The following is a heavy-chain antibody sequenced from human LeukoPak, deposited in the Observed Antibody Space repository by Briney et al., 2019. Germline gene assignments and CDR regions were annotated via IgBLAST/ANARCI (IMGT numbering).Heavy chain of an antibody. CDR3: ATLTVRGVINI. V-gene: IGHV3-15*01. Sequence: KSGGSLRLSCAASGFTFSNTWMNWVRQAPGKGLEWVGRIQSKTDGGTTEYAAPVKGRFTISRDDSKTTLYLQMNSLKTEDTAVYYCATLTVRGVINIWGQGTLVTVSS. D-gene: IGHD3-10*01. CDR1: GFTFSNTW. CDR2: IQSKTDGGTT. J-gene: IGHJ4*02.